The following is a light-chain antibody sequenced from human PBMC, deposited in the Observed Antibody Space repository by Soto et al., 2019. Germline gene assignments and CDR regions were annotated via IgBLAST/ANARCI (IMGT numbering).Light chain of an antibody. J-gene: IGLJ1*01. Sequence: QSVLTQPASVSGSPGQSITISCTGTTSDVGRYNYVSWYQQHPGKAPKLIIYDVSTRHSGVSNRFSGSKSGNTASLTFSGLQAEDEADYYCNSYTSSSTYFFGTGTKSPS. CDR3: NSYTSSSTYF. CDR1: TSDVGRYNY. CDR2: DVS. V-gene: IGLV2-14*01.